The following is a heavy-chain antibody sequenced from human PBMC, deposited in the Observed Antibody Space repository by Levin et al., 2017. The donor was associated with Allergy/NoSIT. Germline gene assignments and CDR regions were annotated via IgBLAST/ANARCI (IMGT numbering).Heavy chain of an antibody. Sequence: GALRLSCAASGFTFSSYAMSWVRQAPGKGLEWVSAISGSGGSTYYADSVKGRFTISRDNSKNTLHLQMNSLRAEDTAVYYCAKDLGSGYSYGYFDYWGQGTLVTVSS. CDR2: ISGSGGST. CDR3: AKDLGSGYSYGYFDY. J-gene: IGHJ4*02. CDR1: GFTFSSYA. D-gene: IGHD5-18*01. V-gene: IGHV3-23*01.